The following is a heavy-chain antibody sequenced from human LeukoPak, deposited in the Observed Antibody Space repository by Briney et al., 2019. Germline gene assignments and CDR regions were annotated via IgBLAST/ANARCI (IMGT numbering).Heavy chain of an antibody. J-gene: IGHJ4*02. CDR3: ARDTQDSNGFDY. D-gene: IGHD2-15*01. V-gene: IGHV1-18*01. Sequence: ASVKVSCKASGYTFTSYGISWVRQAPGQGLEWMGWISAYNGNTNYAQKLQGRVTMTTDTSTSTAHMELRSLRSDDTAVYYCARDTQDSNGFDYWGQGTLVTVSS. CDR2: ISAYNGNT. CDR1: GYTFTSYG.